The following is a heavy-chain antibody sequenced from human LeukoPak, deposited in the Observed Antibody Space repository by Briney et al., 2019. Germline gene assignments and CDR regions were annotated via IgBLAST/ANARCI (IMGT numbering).Heavy chain of an antibody. V-gene: IGHV3-66*01. CDR3: TRDSAPPTVAHY. D-gene: IGHD4-17*01. J-gene: IGHJ4*02. Sequence: GGSLRLSCAASGFTVSGDYMSWVRQAPGKGLEWVSIMGNSGRTSHADSVKGRFTMSRDNSKNTLFLQMNTLRAEDTAVYYCTRDSAPPTVAHYWGQGTLVTVSS. CDR2: MGNSGRT. CDR1: GFTVSGDY.